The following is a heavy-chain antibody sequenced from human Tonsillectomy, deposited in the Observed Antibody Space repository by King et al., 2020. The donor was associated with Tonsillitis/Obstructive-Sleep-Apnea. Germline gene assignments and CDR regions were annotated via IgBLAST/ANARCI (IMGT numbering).Heavy chain of an antibody. Sequence: VQLVESGGGLVQPGGSLRLSCAASGFTFSSYEMNWVRQAPGKGLEWVSYISSSGSTIYYADSVKGRFTISRDNAKNSLYLQMNSLRAEDTAVYYCARMGGSYWNRPDYWGQGTLVTVSS. V-gene: IGHV3-48*03. D-gene: IGHD1-26*01. J-gene: IGHJ4*02. CDR2: ISSSGSTI. CDR1: GFTFSSYE. CDR3: ARMGGSYWNRPDY.